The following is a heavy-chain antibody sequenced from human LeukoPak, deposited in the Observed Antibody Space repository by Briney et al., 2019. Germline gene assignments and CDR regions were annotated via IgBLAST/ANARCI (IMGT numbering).Heavy chain of an antibody. CDR2: INHSGST. J-gene: IGHJ4*02. Sequence: SETLSLTCAVSGGSISSSNWWSWVRQPPGKGLEWIGEINHSGSTNYNPSLKSRVTISVDTSKNQFSLKLRSVTAADTAVYYCARASVAPMINYWGQGTLVTVSS. CDR3: ARASVAPMINY. CDR1: GGSISSSNW. V-gene: IGHV4-4*02. D-gene: IGHD3-16*01.